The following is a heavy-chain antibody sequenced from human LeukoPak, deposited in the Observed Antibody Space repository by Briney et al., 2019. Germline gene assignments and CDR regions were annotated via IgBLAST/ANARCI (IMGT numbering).Heavy chain of an antibody. J-gene: IGHJ6*03. CDR1: GYTFTSYD. CDR3: ARVNYYYYMDV. CDR2: MNPNSGNT. V-gene: IGHV1-8*03. Sequence: ASVKVSCKASGYTFTSYDINWVRQATGQGLEWMGWMNPNSGNTGYAQKSQGRVTITRNTSISTAYMEQSSLRSEDTAVYYCARVNYYYYMDVWGKGTTVTVSS.